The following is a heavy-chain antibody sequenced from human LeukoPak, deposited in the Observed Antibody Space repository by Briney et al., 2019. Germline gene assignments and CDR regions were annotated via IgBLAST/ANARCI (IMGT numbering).Heavy chain of an antibody. J-gene: IGHJ2*01. CDR3: ARDRPMVRGVIPWYFDL. CDR1: GFSFSIFW. V-gene: IGHV3-7*01. D-gene: IGHD3-10*01. CDR2: IKPDGTEK. Sequence: GGSLRLSCAASGFSFSIFWMTWVRQAPGKGLEWVANIKPDGTEKSYVDSVKGRFTISRDNAKNSLYLEMNSLRTEDTAVYYCARDRPMVRGVIPWYFDLWGRGTLVTVSS.